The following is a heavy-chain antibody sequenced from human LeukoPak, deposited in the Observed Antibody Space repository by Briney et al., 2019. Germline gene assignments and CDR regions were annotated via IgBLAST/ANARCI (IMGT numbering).Heavy chain of an antibody. J-gene: IGHJ4*02. D-gene: IGHD3-22*01. CDR3: AKALDSSGYSALDY. CDR2: IKEDGTET. Sequence: GGTLRLSCAASGFIFSSYWMSWVRQVPGKGLEWVASIKEDGTETYYVDSVKGRFTISRDNAKNSLYLQMNSLRAEDTALYYCAKALDSSGYSALDYWGQGTLVTVSS. V-gene: IGHV3-7*03. CDR1: GFIFSSYW.